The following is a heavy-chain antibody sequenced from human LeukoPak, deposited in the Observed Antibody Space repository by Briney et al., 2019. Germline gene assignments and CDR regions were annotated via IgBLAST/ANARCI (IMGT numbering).Heavy chain of an antibody. CDR2: INPNSGGT. D-gene: IGHD3-3*01. CDR3: ARDQNPDYDFWGGFYNY. CDR1: GYTFTGYY. J-gene: IGHJ4*02. Sequence: GASVKVSCKASGYTFTGYYMHWVRQAPGQGLEWMGRINPNSGGTNYAQKFQGRVTMTRDTSISTAYMELSRLRSDDTAVYYCARDQNPDYDFWGGFYNYWGQGTLVTVSS. V-gene: IGHV1-2*06.